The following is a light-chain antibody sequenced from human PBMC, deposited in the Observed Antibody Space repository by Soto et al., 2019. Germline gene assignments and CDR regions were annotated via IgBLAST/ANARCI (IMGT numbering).Light chain of an antibody. CDR3: SSYSGNNTLV. Sequence: QSALTQPRSLSGSPGQSVSISCTATISDVAGYNYVSWYQHHPGKAPKLLIFDVTKRPSWVPDRFSGSKSGNTASLTISELQAEDEADYYCSSYSGNNTLVFGGGTPLPVL. V-gene: IGLV2-11*01. CDR1: ISDVAGYNY. J-gene: IGLJ2*01. CDR2: DVT.